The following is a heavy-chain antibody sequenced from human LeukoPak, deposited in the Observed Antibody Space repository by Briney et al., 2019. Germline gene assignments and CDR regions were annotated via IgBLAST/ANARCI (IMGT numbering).Heavy chain of an antibody. D-gene: IGHD3-22*01. Sequence: PGRSLRLSCAASGFTFSTYSMNWVRQAPGKGLEWVSYISYSSSAIYYADSVKGRFTISRDNAKNSLSLQMNSLRDEDTAVYCCARDSYGSSGYYYVSDYWGQGTLVTVSS. CDR1: GFTFSTYS. CDR2: ISYSSSAI. CDR3: ARDSYGSSGYYYVSDY. J-gene: IGHJ4*02. V-gene: IGHV3-48*02.